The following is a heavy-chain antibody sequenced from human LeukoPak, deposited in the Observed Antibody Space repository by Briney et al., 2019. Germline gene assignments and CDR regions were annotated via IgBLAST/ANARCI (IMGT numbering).Heavy chain of an antibody. CDR3: ATTLGSGWKFDY. D-gene: IGHD6-19*01. CDR2: ISGSGGST. CDR1: GFTFSSYA. V-gene: IGHV3-23*01. Sequence: PGGSLRLSCAASGFTFSSYAMSWVRQAPGKGLEWVSAISGSGGSTYYADSVKGRFTISRDNSKNTLYLQMNSLRVEDTAVYYCATTLGSGWKFDYWGQGTLVTVSS. J-gene: IGHJ4*02.